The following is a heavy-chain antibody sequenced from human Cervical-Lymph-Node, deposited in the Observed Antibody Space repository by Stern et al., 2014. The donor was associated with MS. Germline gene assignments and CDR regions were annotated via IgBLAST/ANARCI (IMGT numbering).Heavy chain of an antibody. V-gene: IGHV1-3*01. CDR3: ARGGYFDSSGYLSY. CDR1: GYTFSSYG. J-gene: IGHJ4*02. D-gene: IGHD3-22*01. CDR2: INAGNGKT. Sequence: QMQLVQSGAEVKKPGASVKVSCKASGYTFSSYGMNWVRQAPGQRLEWMGWINAGNGKTKNSPKFQGRVTITRDTSANTAYMELTSLTSEDTAVYYCARGGYFDSSGYLSYWSQGTLVTVSS.